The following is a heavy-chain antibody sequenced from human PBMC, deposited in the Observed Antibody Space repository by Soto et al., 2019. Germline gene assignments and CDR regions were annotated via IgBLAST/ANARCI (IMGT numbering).Heavy chain of an antibody. CDR3: STSVYCSTTRCYYYSGLDV. Sequence: QVQLVQSGAEVKKPGSSVKVSCKVSGGTFSSHSINWVRQAPGQGPEWMGGSIPIFGTENYAQKFQGRVTITADESTSTAYMELSSLSSEDTALYYCSTSVYCSTTRCYYYSGLDVWGQGTTVIVSS. V-gene: IGHV1-69*01. CDR1: GGTFSSHS. J-gene: IGHJ6*02. CDR2: SIPIFGTE. D-gene: IGHD2-2*01.